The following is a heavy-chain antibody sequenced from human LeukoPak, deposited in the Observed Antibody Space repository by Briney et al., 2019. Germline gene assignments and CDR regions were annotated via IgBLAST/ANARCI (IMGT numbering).Heavy chain of an antibody. V-gene: IGHV3-30*02. CDR3: AKDWSYRGWAYYLDY. D-gene: IGHD6-19*01. Sequence: PGGSLRLSCAASGFTFSNFAMHWVRQAPGKGVEWVAFIRYDGTNKCYAESVKGRFTISRDNSKNTLYLQMNSLRVEDTAVYYCAKDWSYRGWAYYLDYWGQGTLLTVSS. CDR1: GFTFSNFA. CDR2: IRYDGTNK. J-gene: IGHJ4*02.